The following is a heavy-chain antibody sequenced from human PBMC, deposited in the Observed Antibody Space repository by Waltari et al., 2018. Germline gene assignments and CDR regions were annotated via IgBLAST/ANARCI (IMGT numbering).Heavy chain of an antibody. D-gene: IGHD1-26*01. CDR1: VCTFGNHW. Sequence: EVQVVESGGGFVQPGGSLRLSGAASVCTFGNHWMSWGRQAPGKGAEWVANINQNGRGEFYVDSVKGRFTISRDNAKNSLYLQLNSLRAEDTAVYYCARGSLVWDGVDHWGQGTLVTVSS. CDR2: INQNGRGE. J-gene: IGHJ4*02. V-gene: IGHV3-7*01. CDR3: ARGSLVWDGVDH.